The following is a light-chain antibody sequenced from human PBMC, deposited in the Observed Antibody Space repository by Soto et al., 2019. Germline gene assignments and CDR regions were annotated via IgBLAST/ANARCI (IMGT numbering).Light chain of an antibody. CDR3: QQYGSSLRT. Sequence: EIVFTHAPGTLSLSPGERATLSCRASQSVSGNNLAWYQHKPGQAPRLLIYGTFSRATGISDRFSGSGSGTDFTLTISRLEPEDFAVYYCQQYGSSLRTFGQGTKVDIK. CDR2: GTF. V-gene: IGKV3-20*01. CDR1: QSVSGNN. J-gene: IGKJ1*01.